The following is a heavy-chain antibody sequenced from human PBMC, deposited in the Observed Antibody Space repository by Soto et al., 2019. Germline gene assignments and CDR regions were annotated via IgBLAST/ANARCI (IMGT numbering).Heavy chain of an antibody. CDR1: GYTFTNYG. CDR2: ISAYNGDT. J-gene: IGHJ4*02. CDR3: ARGGLWVYAKYYFDY. Sequence: ASVKVSCKASGYTFTNYGITWVRQAPGQGLEWMGWISAYNGDTHYTQRLQGRVTMTTDTSTSTAYMELRGLRSDDTAVYYCARGGLWVYAKYYFDYWGQGTLVTVSS. D-gene: IGHD2-8*01. V-gene: IGHV1-18*01.